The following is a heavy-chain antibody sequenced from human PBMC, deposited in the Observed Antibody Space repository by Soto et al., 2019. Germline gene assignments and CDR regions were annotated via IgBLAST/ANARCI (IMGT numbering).Heavy chain of an antibody. CDR2: IYPGDSDT. Sequence: ESLEISCKGSGYGFASYWIVWVRQMPGKGLEWMGIIYPGDSDTRYSPSFQGQVTISADKSISTAYLQWSSLKASDTAMYYCARRRQLFHAFGIWGQGTMVTVSS. CDR1: GYGFASYW. J-gene: IGHJ3*02. V-gene: IGHV5-51*01. CDR3: ARRRQLFHAFGI. D-gene: IGHD6-6*01.